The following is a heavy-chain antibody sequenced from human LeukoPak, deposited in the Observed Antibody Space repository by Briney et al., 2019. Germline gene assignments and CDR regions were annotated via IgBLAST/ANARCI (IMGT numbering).Heavy chain of an antibody. V-gene: IGHV4-4*07. J-gene: IGHJ4*02. CDR2: IFSSGTT. CDR1: GAPSGVY. CDR3: AKYILGSYYFEY. D-gene: IGHD3-10*01. Sequence: PSETLSLTCTVSLGAPSGVYCSSVPQPAGKGLEWIGRIFSSGTTNYNPSLPSRVTMSVDTYNKPLSLKLRSVTAPDTPVYYCAKYILGSYYFEYWGQGTLVTISS.